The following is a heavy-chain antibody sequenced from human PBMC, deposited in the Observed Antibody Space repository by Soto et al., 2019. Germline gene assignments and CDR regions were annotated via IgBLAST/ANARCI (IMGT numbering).Heavy chain of an antibody. CDR3: ARGYCSGGSCYPLTFDAFDI. D-gene: IGHD2-15*01. CDR2: IYYSGST. J-gene: IGHJ3*02. V-gene: IGHV4-31*03. CDR1: GGSIISGGYY. Sequence: SETLSLTCTVSGGSIISGGYYWIWIRQHPGKGLEWIGYIYYSGSTYYNPSLKSRVTISVDTSKNQFSLKLSSVTAADTAVYYCARGYCSGGSCYPLTFDAFDIWGQGTMVTVS.